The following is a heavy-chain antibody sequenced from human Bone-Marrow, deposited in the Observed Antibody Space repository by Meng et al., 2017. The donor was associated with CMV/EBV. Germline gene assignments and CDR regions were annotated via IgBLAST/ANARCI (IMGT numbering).Heavy chain of an antibody. CDR3: ARFYYDILTGYYNDY. Sequence: GESLKISCAASGFTFSSYSMNWVRQAPGKGLEWVSSISSSSSYIYYADSVKGRFTISRDNAKNSRYLQMNSLRAEDTAVYYCARFYYDILTGYYNDYWGQGTLVTVSS. CDR2: ISSSSSYI. J-gene: IGHJ4*02. CDR1: GFTFSSYS. D-gene: IGHD3-9*01. V-gene: IGHV3-21*01.